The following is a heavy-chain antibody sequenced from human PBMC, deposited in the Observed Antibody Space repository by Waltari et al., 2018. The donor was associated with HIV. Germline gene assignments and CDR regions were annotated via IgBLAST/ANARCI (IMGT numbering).Heavy chain of an antibody. Sequence: QVQLEESGGGVVQPGRSLRLSCAASGFIFNNYGMHWVRQAPGKGLEWVALIWYDGISKYYAEPVKGRFTISRDKSKNTLYLEMNSLRAEDTAVYYCAREGYCSGGSCPLPHWGQGTTVTVSS. CDR2: IWYDGISK. J-gene: IGHJ6*02. V-gene: IGHV3-33*01. CDR1: GFIFNNYG. D-gene: IGHD2-15*01. CDR3: AREGYCSGGSCPLPH.